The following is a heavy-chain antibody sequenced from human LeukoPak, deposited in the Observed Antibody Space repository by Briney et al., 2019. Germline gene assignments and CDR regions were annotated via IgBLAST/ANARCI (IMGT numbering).Heavy chain of an antibody. CDR2: IYYSGST. CDR3: ARVYDSSGYFDY. V-gene: IGHV4-59*01. J-gene: IGHJ4*02. CDR1: GGSISSYY. D-gene: IGHD3-22*01. Sequence: SETLSLTCTVSGGSISSYYWSWIRQPPGKGLEWIGYIYYSGSTNYNPSLKSRVTISVDTSKNQFSLKLSSVTAADTAVYYCARVYDSSGYFDYWGQGTLVTVSS.